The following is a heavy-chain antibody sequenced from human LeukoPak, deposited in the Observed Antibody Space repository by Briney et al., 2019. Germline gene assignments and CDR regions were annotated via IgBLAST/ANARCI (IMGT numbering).Heavy chain of an antibody. CDR1: GFTFSSYA. Sequence: GGSLRLSCAASGFTFSSYAVSWVRQAPGKGLEWVSAISGSGGSTYYADSVKGRFTISRDNSKNTLYLQMNSLRAEDTAVYYCAKDFPSYYDSSGYYQEYFQHWGQGTLVTVSS. CDR3: AKDFPSYYDSSGYYQEYFQH. J-gene: IGHJ1*01. D-gene: IGHD3-22*01. V-gene: IGHV3-23*01. CDR2: ISGSGGST.